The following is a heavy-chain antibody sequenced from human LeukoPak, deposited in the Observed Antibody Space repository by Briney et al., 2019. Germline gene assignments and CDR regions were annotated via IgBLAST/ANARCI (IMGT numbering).Heavy chain of an antibody. J-gene: IGHJ2*01. Sequence: SQTLSLTCTVSGGLISRIEYYWSWIRQSPVKGLEWLGHIYHTGTTLYSPHLNDRLTISADSSRNQFSLQLNSVTPEDTAVYYCAREDYGGKRTNWYFDLWGRGTLVTVSS. V-gene: IGHV4-30-4*01. D-gene: IGHD4-23*01. CDR3: AREDYGGKRTNWYFDL. CDR1: GGLISRIEYY. CDR2: IYHTGTT.